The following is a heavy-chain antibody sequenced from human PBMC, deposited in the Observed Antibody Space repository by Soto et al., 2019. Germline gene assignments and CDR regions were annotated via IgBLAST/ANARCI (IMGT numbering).Heavy chain of an antibody. V-gene: IGHV1-2*02. Sequence: ASVKVSCKASGYTFTGYYMHWVRQAPGQGLEWMGWINPNSGGTNYAQKFQGRVTMTRDTSISTAYMELSRLRSDDTAVYYCARDSEGGKTLWGDHYYGMDVWGQGTTVTVSS. CDR3: ARDSEGGKTLWGDHYYGMDV. D-gene: IGHD2-21*01. CDR2: INPNSGGT. CDR1: GYTFTGYY. J-gene: IGHJ6*02.